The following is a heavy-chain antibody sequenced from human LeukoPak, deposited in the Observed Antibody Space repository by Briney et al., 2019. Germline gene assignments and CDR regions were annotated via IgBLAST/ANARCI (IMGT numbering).Heavy chain of an antibody. D-gene: IGHD3-3*01. CDR1: GFTFSSYW. Sequence: GGSLRLSCAASGFTFSSYWMSWVRQAPGKGLEWVANIKQDGSEKYYVDSVKGRFTISRDNAKNSLYLQMNSRRAEDTAVYYCARDSYFCPMDVWGQGTTVTVSS. J-gene: IGHJ6*02. CDR2: IKQDGSEK. CDR3: ARDSYFCPMDV. V-gene: IGHV3-7*04.